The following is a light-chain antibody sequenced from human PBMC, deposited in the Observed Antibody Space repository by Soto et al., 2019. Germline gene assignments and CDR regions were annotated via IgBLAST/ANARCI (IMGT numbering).Light chain of an antibody. Sequence: QSALTQPASVSGSLGQSISLSCTETSSAVGDYAYVNWYQQHPGNAPKLLIYDVTHRPSGVSHRFSGSQSGRTASLTISGLQPEDEADYYCSSYWASTTFVSFGGGTKLTVL. CDR2: DVT. V-gene: IGLV2-14*03. CDR1: SSAVGDYAY. CDR3: SSYWASTTFVS. J-gene: IGLJ2*01.